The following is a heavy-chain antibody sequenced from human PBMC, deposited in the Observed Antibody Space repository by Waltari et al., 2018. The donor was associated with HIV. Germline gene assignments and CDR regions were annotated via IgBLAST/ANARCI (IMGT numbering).Heavy chain of an antibody. V-gene: IGHV4-39*01. J-gene: IGHJ4*02. CDR1: GGSISSSSYY. Sequence: QLQLQESGPGLVKPSETLSLTCTVSGGSISSSSYYWGWIRQPPEKGLEWIGVIYYSGSTYYNPSLKSGVTRSVDTSKNQFSLKLSSVTAADTAVYYCASHNVEMATFDYWGQGTLVTVSS. CDR2: IYYSGST. CDR3: ASHNVEMATFDY. D-gene: IGHD5-12*01.